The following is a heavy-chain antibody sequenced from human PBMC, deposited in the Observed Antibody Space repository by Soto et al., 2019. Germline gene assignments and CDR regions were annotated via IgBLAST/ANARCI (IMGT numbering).Heavy chain of an antibody. CDR3: AREGVAPYYYYGMDV. V-gene: IGHV1-18*01. D-gene: IGHD5-12*01. J-gene: IGHJ6*02. Sequence: ASVKVSCKASGYTFTRSGVSWVRQAPGQGLEWMGWISTYTGDTNYAQTFQGRVTMTTDTSTSTVHMEVRSLRSDDTAVYYCAREGVAPYYYYGMDVWGQGTPVTVSS. CDR1: GYTFTRSG. CDR2: ISTYTGDT.